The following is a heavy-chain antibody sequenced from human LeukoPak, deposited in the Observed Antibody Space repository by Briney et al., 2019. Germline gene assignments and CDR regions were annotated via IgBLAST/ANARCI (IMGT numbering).Heavy chain of an antibody. V-gene: IGHV3-7*01. Sequence: GGSLRLSCAASGFAFSSYWMSWVRQAPGKGLEWVANIKEDGSETYYVDSVKGRFTISRDNAKNSLYLEMDSLRAEDTAVYYCARIRQIRFGESHYWGQGTLVTVSS. J-gene: IGHJ4*02. D-gene: IGHD3-10*01. CDR3: ARIRQIRFGESHY. CDR1: GFAFSSYW. CDR2: IKEDGSET.